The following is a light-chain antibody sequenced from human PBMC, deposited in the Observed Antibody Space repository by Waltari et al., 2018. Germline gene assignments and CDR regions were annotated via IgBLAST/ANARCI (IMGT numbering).Light chain of an antibody. Sequence: SYELTQPSSVSVSPGQTARITCSGDVLSQKYARWLQQKPGQAPLLLIYEDTKRHSGIPERFSGSSAGTTGTLTITGAQVEDEADYYCYSASDNNWVFGGGTMLTVL. CDR1: VLSQKY. CDR3: YSASDNNWV. V-gene: IGLV3-27*01. J-gene: IGLJ3*02. CDR2: EDT.